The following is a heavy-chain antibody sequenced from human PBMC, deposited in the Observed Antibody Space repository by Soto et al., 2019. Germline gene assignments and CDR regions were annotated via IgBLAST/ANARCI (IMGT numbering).Heavy chain of an antibody. D-gene: IGHD3-10*01. CDR2: INHSGST. CDR3: ARGPRGYGSGSYYRGTYYYYGMDV. CDR1: GGSFSGYY. V-gene: IGHV4-34*01. Sequence: SETLSLTCAVYGGSFSGYYWSWIRRPPGKGLEWIGEINHSGSTNYNPSLKSRVTISVDTSKNQFSLKLSSVTAADTAVYYCARGPRGYGSGSYYRGTYYYYGMDVWGQGTTVTVSS. J-gene: IGHJ6*02.